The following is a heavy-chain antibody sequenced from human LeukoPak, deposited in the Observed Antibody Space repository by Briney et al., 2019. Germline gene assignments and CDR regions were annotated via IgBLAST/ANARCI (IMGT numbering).Heavy chain of an antibody. V-gene: IGHV3-23*01. CDR1: GFTFSNFA. J-gene: IGHJ6*03. Sequence: PGGSLRLSCAASGFTFSNFAMHWVRQAPGKGLEWVSTISGTGDKTYYADSVKGRFTISRDNSKNTVCLQMNGLRAEDAALYYCAKQEYKVVGTIGYYYYMDDWGVGTTVTVSS. CDR3: AKQEYKVVGTIGYYYYMDD. D-gene: IGHD1-26*01. CDR2: ISGTGDKT.